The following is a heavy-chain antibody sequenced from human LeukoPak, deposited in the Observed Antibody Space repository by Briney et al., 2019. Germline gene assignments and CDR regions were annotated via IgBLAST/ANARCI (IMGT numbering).Heavy chain of an antibody. CDR2: ISGSGGST. Sequence: GGSLRLSGEASGFTFSSIAMSWFRRAQGKGLEWVSAISGSGGSTYYADSVKGRFTIPRDNSKNTLYLQMNSLRAEDTAVYYCAKSGFGELLPTPSDYWGQGTLVTVSS. CDR1: GFTFSSIA. V-gene: IGHV3-23*01. J-gene: IGHJ4*02. D-gene: IGHD3-10*01. CDR3: AKSGFGELLPTPSDY.